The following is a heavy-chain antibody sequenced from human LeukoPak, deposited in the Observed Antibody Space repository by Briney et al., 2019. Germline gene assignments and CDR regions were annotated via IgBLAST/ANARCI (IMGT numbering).Heavy chain of an antibody. CDR1: GFTSSNYW. D-gene: IGHD4-17*01. CDR2: INSDGSGT. CDR3: ARAGDYGDYSTNYFDY. J-gene: IGHJ4*02. V-gene: IGHV3-74*01. Sequence: GGSLRLSCAASGFTSSNYWMHWVRQAPGKGLVWVSRINSDGSGTSYADSVKGRFTISRDNAKNTLYLQMNSLRADDTAVYYCARAGDYGDYSTNYFDYWGQGTLVTVSS.